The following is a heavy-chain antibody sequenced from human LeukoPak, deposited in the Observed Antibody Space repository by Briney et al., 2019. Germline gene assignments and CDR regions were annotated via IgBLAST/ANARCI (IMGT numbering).Heavy chain of an antibody. D-gene: IGHD4-11*01. V-gene: IGHV4-59*08. CDR3: ARLRGVTTAYYFDY. CDR2: IYYSGST. CDR1: GGSISNCY. Sequence: SETLSLTCTVSGGSISNCYWSWIRQPPGKGLEWIGYIYYSGSTNYNPSLKSRVTISVDTSKNQFSLKLSSVTAADTAVYYCARLRGVTTAYYFDYWGQGTLVTVSS. J-gene: IGHJ4*02.